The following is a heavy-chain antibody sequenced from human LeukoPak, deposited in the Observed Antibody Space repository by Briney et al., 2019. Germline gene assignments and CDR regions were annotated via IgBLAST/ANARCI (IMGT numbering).Heavy chain of an antibody. CDR3: ARSTDSSGSTIDY. J-gene: IGHJ4*02. D-gene: IGHD3-22*01. CDR1: GFTVSRNY. Sequence: PGGSLRHSCAASGFTVSRNYMSWVRQAPGKGLEWVSIIYSGGSTYYADSVQGRFTFSRDNSKNTLYLQMNSLRAEDTAVYYCARSTDSSGSTIDYWGQGTLVTVSS. CDR2: IYSGGST. V-gene: IGHV3-53*01.